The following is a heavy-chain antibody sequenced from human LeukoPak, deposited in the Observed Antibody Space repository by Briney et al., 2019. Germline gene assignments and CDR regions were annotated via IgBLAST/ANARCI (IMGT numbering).Heavy chain of an antibody. CDR1: GFTFSSYE. D-gene: IGHD7-27*01. V-gene: IGHV3-48*03. Sequence: GGSLRLSCAASGFTFSSYEMKWVRQAPGKGLEWVSYISSSGATIYYADSVKGRFTISRDNAKNSLYLQMDSLRAEDTAVYYCARLAAETGGGYFDQWGQGTLVTVSS. CDR3: ARLAAETGGGYFDQ. J-gene: IGHJ4*02. CDR2: ISSSGATI.